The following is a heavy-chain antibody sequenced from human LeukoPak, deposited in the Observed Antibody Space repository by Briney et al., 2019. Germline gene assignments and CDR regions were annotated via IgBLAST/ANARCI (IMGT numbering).Heavy chain of an antibody. CDR1: GYTFTGYY. Sequence: GASVKVSCKASGYTFTGYYMHWVRQAPGQGLERMGWINPNSGGTNYAQKFQGRVTMTRDTSISTAYMELSRLRSDDTAVYYCATLDIVVVPAAPDYDYWGQGTLVTVSS. V-gene: IGHV1-2*02. J-gene: IGHJ4*02. D-gene: IGHD2-2*01. CDR3: ATLDIVVVPAAPDYDY. CDR2: INPNSGGT.